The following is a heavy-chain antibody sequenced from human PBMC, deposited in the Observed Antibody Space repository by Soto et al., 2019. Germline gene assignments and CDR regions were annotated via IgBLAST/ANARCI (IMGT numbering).Heavy chain of an antibody. D-gene: IGHD6-19*01. J-gene: IGHJ4*02. CDR3: AKDLSSGYYYFAS. Sequence: GGSLRLSCAASGFTFSNYDMSWVRQAPGNVLEWVSTISGGGGGTYYAGSVKGRLTISRDNSKNTLYLQMNSLRVEDTAVYYCAKDLSSGYYYFASWGQGTLVTVSS. V-gene: IGHV3-23*01. CDR1: GFTFSNYD. CDR2: ISGGGGGT.